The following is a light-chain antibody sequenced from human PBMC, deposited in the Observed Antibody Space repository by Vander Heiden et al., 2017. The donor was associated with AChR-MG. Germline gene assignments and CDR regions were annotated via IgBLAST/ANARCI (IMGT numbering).Light chain of an antibody. CDR3: QQYDNLPLT. Sequence: DIQMTQSPFSLSASVGDRVTITCQASQDISNYLNWYQQKPGKAPKLLIYDASNLETGVPSRFSGSGSGTDFTFTISSLQPEDIATYYCQQYDNLPLTFGGRTKVEIK. CDR2: DAS. J-gene: IGKJ4*01. CDR1: QDISNY. V-gene: IGKV1-33*01.